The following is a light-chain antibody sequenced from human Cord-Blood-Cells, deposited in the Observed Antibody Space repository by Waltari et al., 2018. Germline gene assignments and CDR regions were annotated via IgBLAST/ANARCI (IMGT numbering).Light chain of an antibody. Sequence: DIQMTQSPSSLSASVADRVTITCRASQSISSYLHWYQQKPGKAPKLLIYAASSLQSGVPSRFSGSGSGTDFTLTISSLQPEDFSTYYCQQSYSTPLTFGGGTKVEIK. CDR2: AAS. CDR1: QSISSY. CDR3: QQSYSTPLT. V-gene: IGKV1-39*01. J-gene: IGKJ4*01.